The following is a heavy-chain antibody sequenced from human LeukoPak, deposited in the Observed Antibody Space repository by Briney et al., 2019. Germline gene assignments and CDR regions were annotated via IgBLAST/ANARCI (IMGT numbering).Heavy chain of an antibody. J-gene: IGHJ6*02. Sequence: GGSLRLSCAASGFTFSSYGMHWVRQAPGKGLEWVAFIRYDVSNKYYADSVKGRFTISRDNSKNTLYLQMNSLRAEDTAVYYCASSGVYGSGSYPLYYYYYYGMDVWGQGTTVTVSS. D-gene: IGHD3-10*01. V-gene: IGHV3-30*02. CDR3: ASSGVYGSGSYPLYYYYYYGMDV. CDR1: GFTFSSYG. CDR2: IRYDVSNK.